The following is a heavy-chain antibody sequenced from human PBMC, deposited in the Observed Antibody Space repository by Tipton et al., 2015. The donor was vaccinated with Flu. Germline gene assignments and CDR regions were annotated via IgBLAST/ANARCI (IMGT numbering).Heavy chain of an antibody. CDR3: ARVSRSGTSHAGHFDY. D-gene: IGHD1-7*01. CDR2: IYSTGNT. CDR1: AGSISTYF. V-gene: IGHV4-4*07. J-gene: IGHJ4*02. Sequence: TLSLTCTVSAGSISTYFWSWIRQPAGKGLEWIGRIYSTGNTNYNPSLNSRVTMSVDTSKNQFSLKLSSVTAAGTAVYYCARVSRSGTSHAGHFDYWGQGTLVTVSS.